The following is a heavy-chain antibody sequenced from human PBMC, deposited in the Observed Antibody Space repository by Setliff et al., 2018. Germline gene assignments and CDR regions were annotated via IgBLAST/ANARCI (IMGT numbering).Heavy chain of an antibody. CDR1: GSTFNNYG. V-gene: IGHV1-18*01. Sequence: ASVKVSCKASGSTFNNYGVAWVRQAPGQGLDWMGWVTIYNGNTKYAQNLQGRLTLSTDRSTNTVYMELGSLTTDDTAIYYCARVESMVRGKNILRHFDYWGQGTQVTVSS. J-gene: IGHJ4*02. D-gene: IGHD3-10*01. CDR3: ARVESMVRGKNILRHFDY. CDR2: VTIYNGNT.